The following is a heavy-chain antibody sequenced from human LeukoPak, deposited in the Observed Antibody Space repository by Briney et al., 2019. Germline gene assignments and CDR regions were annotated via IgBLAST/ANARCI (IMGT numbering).Heavy chain of an antibody. CDR3: ARVVPAAMGHYYYYYGMDV. V-gene: IGHV4-4*02. D-gene: IGHD2-2*01. CDR1: GGSISSSNW. CDR2: IYHSGST. Sequence: ASGTLSLTCAVSGGSISSSNWWSWVRQPPGKGLEWIGEIYHSGSTNYNPSLKSRVTISVDKSKNQFSLKLSSVTAADTAVYYCARVVPAAMGHYYYYYGMDVWGQGTTVTVSS. J-gene: IGHJ6*02.